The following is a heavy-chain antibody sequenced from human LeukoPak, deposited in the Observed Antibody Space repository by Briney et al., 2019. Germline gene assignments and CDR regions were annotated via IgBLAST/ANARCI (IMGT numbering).Heavy chain of an antibody. CDR3: ARQNYGFIDY. CDR1: GYNFATYW. D-gene: IGHD4-17*01. V-gene: IGHV5-51*01. J-gene: IGHJ4*02. Sequence: GESLKISCKVSGYNFATYWIAWVRQMPGKGLEWMGIIYPGDSNTRYSPSFQGQVTISADKSISTAYLQWSSLKASDTAIYYCARQNYGFIDYWGQGTLVTVSS. CDR2: IYPGDSNT.